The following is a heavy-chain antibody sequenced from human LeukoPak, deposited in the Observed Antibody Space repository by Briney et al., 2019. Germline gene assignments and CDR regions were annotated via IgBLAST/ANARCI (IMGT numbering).Heavy chain of an antibody. CDR1: GFTFSSYA. CDR3: ASNWVVTAIPQNYYYYGMDV. CDR2: ISYDGSNK. Sequence: PGRSLRLSCAASGFTFSSYAMHWVRQAPGKGLEWVAVISYDGSNKYYADSVKGRFTISRDNSKNTLYLQMNSLRAEDTAVYYCASNWVVTAIPQNYYYYGMDVWGQGTTVTVSS. V-gene: IGHV3-30-3*01. D-gene: IGHD2-21*02. J-gene: IGHJ6*02.